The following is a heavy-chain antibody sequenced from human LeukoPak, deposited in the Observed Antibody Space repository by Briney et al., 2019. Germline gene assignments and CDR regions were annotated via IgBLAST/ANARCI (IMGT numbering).Heavy chain of an antibody. Sequence: GGSLRLSCAASGFTFSSYWMSWVRQAPGKGLEWVANIKRDGSEKYYVDSVKGRFTISRDNAKNSLYLQMNSLRAEDTAVYYCARESSTGEQVLRYFDWLLKRGLDYWGQGTLVTVSS. V-gene: IGHV3-7*01. CDR3: ARESSTGEQVLRYFDWLLKRGLDY. D-gene: IGHD3-9*01. CDR1: GFTFSSYW. J-gene: IGHJ4*02. CDR2: IKRDGSEK.